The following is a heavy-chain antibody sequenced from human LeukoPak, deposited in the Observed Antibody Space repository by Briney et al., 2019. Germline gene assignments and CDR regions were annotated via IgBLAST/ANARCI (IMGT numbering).Heavy chain of an antibody. D-gene: IGHD2-8*01. CDR2: IGGGDT. Sequence: PGGSLRLSCSASGFTFRNFAISWVRQAPGKGLEWVSSIGGGDTHYADSVKGRFTISRDDSRSTVDLQMSSLRAEDTAVYYCAKDGQSFNLMYDYFDSWGQGTLVTVSS. V-gene: IGHV3-23*01. CDR1: GFTFRNFA. J-gene: IGHJ4*02. CDR3: AKDGQSFNLMYDYFDS.